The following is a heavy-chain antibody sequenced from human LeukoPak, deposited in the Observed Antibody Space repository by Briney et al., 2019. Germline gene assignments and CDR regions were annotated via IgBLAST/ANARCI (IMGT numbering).Heavy chain of an antibody. CDR1: GFTFSSYS. J-gene: IGHJ4*02. CDR2: ISSSSSYI. CDR3: ARAVYDSSGYYDY. Sequence: GGSLRLSCAASGFTFSSYSMNWVRQAPGEGLEWVSSISSSSSYIYYADSVKGRFTISRDNAKNSLYLQMNSLRAEDTAVYYCARAVYDSSGYYDYWGQGTLVTVSS. V-gene: IGHV3-21*01. D-gene: IGHD3-22*01.